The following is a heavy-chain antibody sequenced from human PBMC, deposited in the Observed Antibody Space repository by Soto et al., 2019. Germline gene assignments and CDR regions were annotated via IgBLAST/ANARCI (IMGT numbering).Heavy chain of an antibody. Sequence: QVQLVESGGGVVQPGRSLRLSCAASGFTFSSYGMHWVRQAPGKGLEWVAVIWYDGSNKYYADSVKGRFTISRDNSKNTLYLQMNSLRAEDTAVYYCATNRYFDWTANAWGMDVWGQGTTVTVSS. J-gene: IGHJ6*02. V-gene: IGHV3-33*01. D-gene: IGHD3-9*01. CDR2: IWYDGSNK. CDR3: ATNRYFDWTANAWGMDV. CDR1: GFTFSSYG.